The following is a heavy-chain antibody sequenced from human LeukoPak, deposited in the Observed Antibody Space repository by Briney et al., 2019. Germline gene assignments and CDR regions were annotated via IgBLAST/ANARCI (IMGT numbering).Heavy chain of an antibody. V-gene: IGHV4-34*01. CDR3: ARAGRGALKLLWFGESPPRGPSFDY. Sequence: SETPSLTCAVYGGSLSGYYWSWIRQPPGKGLEWIGEINHSGSTNYNPSLKSRVTISVDTSKNQFSLKLSSVTAADTAVYYCARAGRGALKLLWFGESPPRGPSFDYWGQGTLVTVSS. CDR2: INHSGST. J-gene: IGHJ4*02. CDR1: GGSLSGYY. D-gene: IGHD3-10*01.